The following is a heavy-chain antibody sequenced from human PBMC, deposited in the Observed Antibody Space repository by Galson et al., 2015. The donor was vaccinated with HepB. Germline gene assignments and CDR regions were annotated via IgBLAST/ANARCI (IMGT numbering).Heavy chain of an antibody. J-gene: IGHJ4*02. V-gene: IGHV3-30*03. Sequence: SLRLSCAASGFSFSSYGMHWVRQAPGKGLEWVALISYDGSNKYYADSVKGRFTVSRDSARNSLYLQRNSLRAEDTAVYHCATVEILVVRGGLRTRSYFDYWGRGTLVTVSS. D-gene: IGHD3-10*01. CDR1: GFSFSSYG. CDR2: ISYDGSNK. CDR3: ATVEILVVRGGLRTRSYFDY.